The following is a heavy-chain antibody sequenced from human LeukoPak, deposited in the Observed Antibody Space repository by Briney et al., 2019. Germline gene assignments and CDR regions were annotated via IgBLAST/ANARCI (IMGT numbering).Heavy chain of an antibody. Sequence: GGSLRLSCTASGFTFSSYWMSWVRQAPGKGLEWRSHISSSGTGYYTDSVKGRATISRDNAKNSLYLQMNSLRAEDTAVYYCARPAYCGGNCYYFPDYWGQGTLVTVSS. D-gene: IGHD2-21*02. CDR1: GFTFSSYW. CDR3: ARPAYCGGNCYYFPDY. J-gene: IGHJ4*02. V-gene: IGHV3-48*04. CDR2: ISSSGTG.